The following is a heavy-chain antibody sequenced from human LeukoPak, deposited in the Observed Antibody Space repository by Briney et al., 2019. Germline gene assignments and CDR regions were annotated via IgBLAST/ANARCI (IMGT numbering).Heavy chain of an antibody. V-gene: IGHV3-21*01. CDR2: ISSSISYI. D-gene: IGHD3-22*01. CDR3: ARVGRDYEYMDV. Sequence: GGSLRLSCAASGFTFSSYSMNWVRQAPGKGLEWVSSISSSISYIYYADSVKGRFTISRDNAKNSLYLQMNSLRAEDTAVYYCARVGRDYEYMDVWGKGTTVTVSS. CDR1: GFTFSSYS. J-gene: IGHJ6*03.